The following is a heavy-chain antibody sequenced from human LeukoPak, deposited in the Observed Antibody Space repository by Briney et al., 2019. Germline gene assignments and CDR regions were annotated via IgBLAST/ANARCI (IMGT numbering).Heavy chain of an antibody. D-gene: IGHD2/OR15-2a*01. CDR1: GFTFSNYG. Sequence: GGSLRLSCVASGFTFSNYGMSWVRQAPGKGLDWVAVISYHGSNKYYADSVKGRITISRDNFNNTVFLQMDSLRPDDTAIYYCAKDQRRGISSFDSWGQGVLVAVSS. CDR2: ISYHGSNK. J-gene: IGHJ4*02. CDR3: AKDQRRGISSFDS. V-gene: IGHV3-30*18.